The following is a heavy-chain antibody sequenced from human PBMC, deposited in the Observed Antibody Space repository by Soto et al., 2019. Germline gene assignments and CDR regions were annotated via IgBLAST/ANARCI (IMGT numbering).Heavy chain of an antibody. D-gene: IGHD1-7*01. CDR1: GGSISSGGYY. CDR2: IYYSGST. J-gene: IGHJ4*02. Sequence: QVQLQESGPGLVKPSQTLSLTCTVSGGSISSGGYYWSWIRQHPGKVLEWIGYIYYSGSTYYNPSLKRRVTVSGDTSKNQFSLKLSSVTAADTAVYYCARVTGITGTKHFDYWGQGTLVTVSS. CDR3: ARVTGITGTKHFDY. V-gene: IGHV4-31*03.